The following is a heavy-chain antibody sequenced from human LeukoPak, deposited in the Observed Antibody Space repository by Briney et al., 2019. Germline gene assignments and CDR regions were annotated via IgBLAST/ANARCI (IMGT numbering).Heavy chain of an antibody. CDR2: IWYDGSNK. V-gene: IGHV3-33*01. Sequence: GGSLRLSCAASGFTFSSYGMHWVRQAPGKGLEWVAVIWYDGSNKYYADSVKGRFTISRDNSKNTLYLQMNSLRAEDTAVHYCAREGLLWFGELSGFDYWGQGTLVTVSS. CDR1: GFTFSSYG. J-gene: IGHJ4*02. D-gene: IGHD3-10*01. CDR3: AREGLLWFGELSGFDY.